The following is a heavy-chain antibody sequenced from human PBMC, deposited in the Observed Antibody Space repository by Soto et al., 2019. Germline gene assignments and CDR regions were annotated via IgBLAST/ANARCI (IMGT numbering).Heavy chain of an antibody. CDR1: GYTFTSYD. V-gene: IGHV1-8*01. CDR3: ARRAETNGWNGFGADKYYFDF. Sequence: ASVKVSCKASGYTFTSYDIYWVRQATGQGLEWMGWMNPNTGNSGYAQKFQGRATMTSDTSISTAHMELSSLRSEDTAVYYCARRAETNGWNGFGADKYYFDFWGQGTLVTVSS. J-gene: IGHJ4*02. D-gene: IGHD1-1*01. CDR2: MNPNTGNS.